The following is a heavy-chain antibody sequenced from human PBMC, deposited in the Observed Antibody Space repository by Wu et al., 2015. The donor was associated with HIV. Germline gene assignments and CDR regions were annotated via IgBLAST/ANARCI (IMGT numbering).Heavy chain of an antibody. J-gene: IGHJ4*02. V-gene: IGHV1-2*02. CDR1: GYTFTGYY. Sequence: QVQLVQSGAEVKKPGASVKVSCKASGYTFTGYYMHWVRQAPGQGLEWMGWINPNSGGTNYAQKFQGRVTMTRDTSISTAYMELSRLRSDDTAVYYCARALGEHSYGYHFSPDYWGQGTLVTVSS. CDR3: ARALGEHSYGYHFSPDY. CDR2: INPNSGGT. D-gene: IGHD5-18*01.